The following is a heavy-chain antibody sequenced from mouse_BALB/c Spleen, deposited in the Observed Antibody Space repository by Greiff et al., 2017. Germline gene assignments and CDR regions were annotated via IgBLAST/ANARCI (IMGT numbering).Heavy chain of an antibody. CDR2: INPYNGDT. CDR3: ARGRYYYGSSPWFAY. CDR1: GYSFTGYF. D-gene: IGHD1-1*01. V-gene: IGHV1-20*02. J-gene: IGHJ3*01. Sequence: VQLQQSGPELVKPGASVKISCKASGYSFTGYFMNWVMQSHGKSLEWIGRINPYNGDTFYNQKFKGKATLTVAKSSSTAHMELRSLASEDSAVYYCARGRYYYGSSPWFAYWGQGTLVTVSA.